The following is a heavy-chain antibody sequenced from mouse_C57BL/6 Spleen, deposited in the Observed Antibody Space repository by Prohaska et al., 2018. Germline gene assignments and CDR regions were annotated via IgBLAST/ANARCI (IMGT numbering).Heavy chain of an antibody. V-gene: IGHV1-15*01. CDR3: TRSGNWDGFAY. J-gene: IGHJ3*01. D-gene: IGHD4-1*01. CDR1: GYTFTDYE. Sequence: VQLQQSGAELVRPGASVTLSCKASGYTFTDYEMHWVKQTPVHDLEWIGAIDPETGGTAYNQKFKGKAILTADKSSSTAYMEFRSWTSEDSAVYYCTRSGNWDGFAYWGQGTLVTVSA. CDR2: IDPETGGT.